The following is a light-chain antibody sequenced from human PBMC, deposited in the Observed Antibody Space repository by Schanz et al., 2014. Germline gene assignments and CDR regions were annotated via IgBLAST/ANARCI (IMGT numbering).Light chain of an antibody. CDR3: QQYGTSSMYS. CDR2: GAS. V-gene: IGKV3-20*01. CDR1: QSVSSSY. Sequence: EIVLTQSPATLSLSPGEGATLSCRASQSVSSSYLAWYQQKPGQAPRLLIYGASSRATGIPDRFSGSGSGTDFTLTISRLEPEDFAVYYCQQYGTSSMYSFGQGTKVEIK. J-gene: IGKJ2*03.